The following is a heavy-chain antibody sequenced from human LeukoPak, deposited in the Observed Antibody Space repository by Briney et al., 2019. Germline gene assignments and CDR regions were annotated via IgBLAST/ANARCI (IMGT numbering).Heavy chain of an antibody. J-gene: IGHJ4*02. Sequence: PSETLSLTCTVSGGSISSGGYHWSWIRQHPGKGLEWIGYIYYRGSTYYNPSLKSRVTISVDTSKNQFSLKLSSVTAADTAVYYCARFYYDSSGYDYWGQGTLVTVSS. CDR2: IYYRGST. V-gene: IGHV4-31*03. CDR1: GGSISSGGYH. D-gene: IGHD3-22*01. CDR3: ARFYYDSSGYDY.